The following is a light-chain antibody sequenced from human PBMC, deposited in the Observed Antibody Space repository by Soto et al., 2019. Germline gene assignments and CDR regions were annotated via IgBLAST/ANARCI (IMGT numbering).Light chain of an antibody. CDR1: QTVRNNY. Sequence: VLTQYPRILSLSPGDRAALSCRARQTVRNNYIAWYQQKPGQAPKLLIYGASSRATDIPDRFNAGGSGTDFALTIPRLERDDFAVYYCQVYGGPVGYMFGQGTKLEI. J-gene: IGKJ2*01. CDR2: GAS. CDR3: QVYGGPVGYM. V-gene: IGKV3-20*01.